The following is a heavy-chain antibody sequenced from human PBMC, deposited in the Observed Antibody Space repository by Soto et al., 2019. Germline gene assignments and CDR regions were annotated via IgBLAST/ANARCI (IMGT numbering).Heavy chain of an antibody. CDR1: GGSTSSYY. CDR3: ARHGNYGEHHFAY. D-gene: IGHD4-17*01. CDR2: IYYSGST. V-gene: IGHV4-59*08. Sequence: SETLSLTCTVSGGSTSSYYWSWVRQPPGKGLEWIGYIYYSGSTNYNPSLKSRVTISVDTSKNQFSLKLSSVTAADTAVYYCARHGNYGEHHFAYWGQGTLVTVSS. J-gene: IGHJ4*02.